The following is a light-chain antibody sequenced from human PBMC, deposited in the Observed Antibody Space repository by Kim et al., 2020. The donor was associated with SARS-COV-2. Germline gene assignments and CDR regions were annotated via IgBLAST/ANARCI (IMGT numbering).Light chain of an antibody. Sequence: VALGQTVRITCQGDILRSYYATWYQRKPGQAPILVIYGKNNRPSGIPDRFSGSSSGNTASLTITGTQAGDEADYYCNSRDSNDNVVFGGGTKLTVL. CDR2: GKN. CDR1: ILRSYY. V-gene: IGLV3-19*01. J-gene: IGLJ2*01. CDR3: NSRDSNDNVV.